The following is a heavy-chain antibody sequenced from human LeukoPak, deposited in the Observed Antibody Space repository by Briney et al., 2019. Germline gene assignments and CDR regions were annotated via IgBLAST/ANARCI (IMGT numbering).Heavy chain of an antibody. J-gene: IGHJ4*02. Sequence: SETLSLTCAVSTDSISSRYWSWIRLPPGKGLEWIGYIYYTGATYYNPSLKSRVTISLDTSKNQFSLKLSSVTAADAAVYYCARAGYSYGTGYYFDYWGQGALVTVSS. CDR3: ARAGYSYGTGYYFDY. CDR1: TDSISSRY. D-gene: IGHD5-18*01. CDR2: IYYTGAT. V-gene: IGHV4-59*11.